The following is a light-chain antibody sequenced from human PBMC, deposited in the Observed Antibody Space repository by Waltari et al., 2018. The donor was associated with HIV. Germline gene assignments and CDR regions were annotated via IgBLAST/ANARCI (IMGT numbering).Light chain of an antibody. CDR1: SSDIGGYKF. CDR3: CSYAGDYTFYVV. CDR2: DVN. Sequence: QSALTQPRSVSGSPGQSVTISCTGTSSDIGGYKFVSWYQHNPGKAPKLIIYDVNKRPSGVPDRFSGSKTGNTSSLTISGLQAEDEAAYYCCSYAGDYTFYVVFGEGTKLTVL. J-gene: IGLJ2*01. V-gene: IGLV2-11*01.